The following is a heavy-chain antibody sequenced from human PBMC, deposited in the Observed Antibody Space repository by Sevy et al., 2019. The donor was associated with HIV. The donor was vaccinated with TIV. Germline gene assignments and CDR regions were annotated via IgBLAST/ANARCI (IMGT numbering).Heavy chain of an antibody. V-gene: IGHV3-33*01. CDR3: ARDPSTYYYDSSGHRFDY. CDR1: GFTFSSYG. Sequence: GGSLRLSCAASGFTFSSYGMHWVRQAPGKGLEWVAVMWYDGSNKYYADSVKGRFTISRDNSKNTLYLQMNSLRAEDTAVYYCARDPSTYYYDSSGHRFDYWGQGTLVTVSS. J-gene: IGHJ4*02. CDR2: MWYDGSNK. D-gene: IGHD3-22*01.